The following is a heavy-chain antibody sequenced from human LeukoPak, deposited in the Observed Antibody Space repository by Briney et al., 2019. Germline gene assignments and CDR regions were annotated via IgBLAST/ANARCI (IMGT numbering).Heavy chain of an antibody. CDR2: INPSGGST. J-gene: IGHJ4*02. D-gene: IGHD2-2*01. CDR3: ASRYCSSTSCYFDY. CDR1: GYTFTSYY. Sequence: ASVKVSCKASGYTFTSYYMHWVRQAPGRGLEWMGIINPSGGSTSYAQKFQGRVTMTRDMSTSTVYMELSSLRSEDTAAYYCASRYCSSTSCYFDYWGQGTLVTVSS. V-gene: IGHV1-46*01.